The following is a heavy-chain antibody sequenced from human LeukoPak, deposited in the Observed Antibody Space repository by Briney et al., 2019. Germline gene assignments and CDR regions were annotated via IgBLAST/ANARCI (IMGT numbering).Heavy chain of an antibody. CDR1: GGSFSGYY. Sequence: SETLSLTCAVYGGSFSGYYWSWIRQPPGKGLEWIGEINHSGSTNYNPSLKSRVTISVDTSKNQFSLKLSSVTAADTAVYYCARAYLRYYYYYYGMDVWGQGTTVTVS. D-gene: IGHD2-21*01. CDR3: ARAYLRYYYYYYGMDV. V-gene: IGHV4-34*01. J-gene: IGHJ6*02. CDR2: INHSGST.